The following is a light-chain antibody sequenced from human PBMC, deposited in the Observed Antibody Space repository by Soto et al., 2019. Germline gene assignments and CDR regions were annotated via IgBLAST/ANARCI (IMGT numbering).Light chain of an antibody. CDR3: QTWGTGILV. J-gene: IGLJ2*01. CDR2: LNSDGSH. V-gene: IGLV4-69*01. CDR1: SEHSRNA. Sequence: QAVVTQSPSASASLGASVKLTCTLSSEHSRNAIAWHQQQPEKGPRYLMKLNSDGSHSNGDGIPDRFSGSSSGAVRYLTISSLQSEDEADYYCQTWGTGILVFGGGTKLTVL.